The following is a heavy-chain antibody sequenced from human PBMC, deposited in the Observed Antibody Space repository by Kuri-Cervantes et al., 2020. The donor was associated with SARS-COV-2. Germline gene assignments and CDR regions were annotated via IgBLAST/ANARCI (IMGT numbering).Heavy chain of an antibody. CDR1: GYSISSSYF. CDR3: ARHTSTGWFDP. CDR2: MHHSGTT. V-gene: IGHV4-38-2*02. Sequence: SETLSLTCTVSGYSISSSYFWAWIRQPPGKGLEWIGSMHHSGTTYSNPSLRGRVTISVDTPKNRLSLKLTSVTAADTAVYYCARHTSTGWFDPWGQGTLVTVSS. J-gene: IGHJ5*02. D-gene: IGHD2-2*02.